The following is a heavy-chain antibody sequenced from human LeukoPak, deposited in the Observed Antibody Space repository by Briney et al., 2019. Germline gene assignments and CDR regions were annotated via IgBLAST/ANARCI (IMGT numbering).Heavy chain of an antibody. Sequence: GGSLRLSCAASGFTFSSYSMNWVRQAPGKWLEWVSSISSSSSYIYYADSVRGRFTISRDNAKNSLYLQMNSLRAEDTAVYYCARDSSWHVPVPENPVAFDYWGQGTLVTVSS. V-gene: IGHV3-21*01. CDR3: ARDSSWHVPVPENPVAFDY. D-gene: IGHD6-13*01. CDR2: ISSSSSYI. J-gene: IGHJ4*02. CDR1: GFTFSSYS.